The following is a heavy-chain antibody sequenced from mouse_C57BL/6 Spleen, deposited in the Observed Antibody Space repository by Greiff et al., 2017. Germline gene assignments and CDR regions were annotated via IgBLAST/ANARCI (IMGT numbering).Heavy chain of an antibody. Sequence: EVQLVESGPELVKPGASVKIPCKASGYTFTDYNMDWVKQSHGKSLEWIGDINPNNGGTIYNQKFKGKATLTVDKSSSTAYMELRSLTSEDTAVYYCASRDYDYGYFDVWGTGTTVTVSS. CDR3: ASRDYDYGYFDV. D-gene: IGHD2-4*01. CDR2: INPNNGGT. V-gene: IGHV1-18*01. CDR1: GYTFTDYN. J-gene: IGHJ1*03.